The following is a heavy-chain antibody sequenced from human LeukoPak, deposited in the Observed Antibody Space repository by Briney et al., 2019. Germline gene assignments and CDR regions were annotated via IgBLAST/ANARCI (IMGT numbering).Heavy chain of an antibody. D-gene: IGHD3-10*01. CDR2: TYYRSEWTT. CDR3: ARGVNRVPDY. J-gene: IGHJ4*02. V-gene: IGHV6-1*01. CDR1: GDSVSTNSAA. Sequence: SQTLSLTCAISGDSVSTNSAAWYWIRQSPSRGLEWLGRTYYRSEWTTDYAVSVRSRMTINPDASKNQFSLQLNSVTPEDTAVYYCARGVNRVPDYWGQGTPVTVSS.